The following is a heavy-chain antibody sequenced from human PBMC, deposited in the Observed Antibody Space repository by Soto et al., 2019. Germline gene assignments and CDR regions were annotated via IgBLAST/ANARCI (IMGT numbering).Heavy chain of an antibody. CDR3: AKNPGYYYDNTGYHFDY. J-gene: IGHJ4*02. D-gene: IGHD3-22*01. V-gene: IGHV3-23*01. CDR1: EFTFSNYA. CDR2: ISYGGGTT. Sequence: GRSMRLSCAASEFTFSNYAMSWVRQAQGKGLEWVSAISYGGGTTYYADSVKGRFTISRDNSKNTLYLQMNSLRAEDTAVYYCAKNPGYYYDNTGYHFDYWGQGTLVTSPQ.